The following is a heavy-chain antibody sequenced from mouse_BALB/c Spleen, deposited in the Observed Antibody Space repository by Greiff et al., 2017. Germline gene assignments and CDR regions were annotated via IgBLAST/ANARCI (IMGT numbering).Heavy chain of an antibody. D-gene: IGHD1-1*01. J-gene: IGHJ4*01. CDR2: IDTSDSYT. V-gene: IGHV1-69*02. CDR1: GYTFTDYW. CDR3: ARKDYGYAMDY. Sequence: QVQLKQSGAELAKPGASVKMSCKASGYTFTDYWMHWVKQRPGQGLEWIGAIDTSDSYTSYNQKFKGKATLTVDESSSTAYMQLSSLTSEDSAVYYCARKDYGYAMDYWGQGTSVTVSS.